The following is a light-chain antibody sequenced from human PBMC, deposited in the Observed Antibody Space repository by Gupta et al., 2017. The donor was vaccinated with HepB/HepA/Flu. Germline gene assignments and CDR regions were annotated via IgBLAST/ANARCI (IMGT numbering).Light chain of an antibody. Sequence: DIQMTQSPSTLSASVGDRVTITCRASQSISSWLAWYQQEPGKAPKLLIYKASSLESGVPSRFSGSGSGTEFTLTISSLQPDDFATYYCQQYNNYWTFGQGTKVEIK. CDR2: KAS. CDR1: QSISSW. CDR3: QQYNNYWT. V-gene: IGKV1-5*03. J-gene: IGKJ1*01.